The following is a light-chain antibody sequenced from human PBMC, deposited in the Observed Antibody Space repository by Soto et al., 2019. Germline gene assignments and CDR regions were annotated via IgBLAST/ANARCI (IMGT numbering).Light chain of an antibody. J-gene: IGKJ4*02. V-gene: IGKV1-39*01. CDR3: QRCYSTPFT. CDR1: QSISIY. Sequence: DVQMTQSPPSLSASVRDRVTITCRASQSISIYLNWYQPKPGKAPKLLIYSASSLQSRVPSRFSGSGSGTDFSTTISTLQPEDLTIWCSQRCYSTPFT. CDR2: SAS.